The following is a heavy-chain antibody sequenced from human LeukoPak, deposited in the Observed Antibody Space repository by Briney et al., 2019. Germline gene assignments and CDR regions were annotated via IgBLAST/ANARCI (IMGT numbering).Heavy chain of an antibody. CDR1: GGSLSGYY. D-gene: IGHD7-27*01. CDR2: IHPSGST. CDR3: SGGEDASKVGNY. J-gene: IGHJ4*02. Sequence: PSETLSLTCAVYGGSLSGYYLTWIRRPPGKGLEWIGEIHPSGSTNYNPSFGSRLSISADTSKNQFFLKLNSVTAADTAVYYCSGGEDASKVGNYWGQGTLVTVSS. V-gene: IGHV4-34*01.